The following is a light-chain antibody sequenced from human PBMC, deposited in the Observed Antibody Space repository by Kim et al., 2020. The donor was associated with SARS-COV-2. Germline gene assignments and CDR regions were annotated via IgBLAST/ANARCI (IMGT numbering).Light chain of an antibody. CDR2: ENT. V-gene: IGLV1-51*01. CDR1: SSNIGSAY. Sequence: QSVLTQPPSVSAAPGQKVTIFCSGSSSNIGSAYVSWYQQFPGAAPKLLIYENTQRPSGIPDRFSGSKSGTSATLGITGLQTGDEADYYCGAWDSSLSAYVFGTGTKVTVL. CDR3: GAWDSSLSAYV. J-gene: IGLJ1*01.